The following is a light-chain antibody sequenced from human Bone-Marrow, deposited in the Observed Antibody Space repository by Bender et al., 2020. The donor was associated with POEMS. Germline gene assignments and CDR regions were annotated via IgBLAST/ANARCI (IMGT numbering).Light chain of an antibody. CDR1: ALPRQF. Sequence: SYDLTQPPSVSVSPGQTARITCSGDALPRQFTYWFQQKPGQAPLLVIYKDSERPSGIPERFSGSSSGTTVTLTISGVQAEDEADYYCQSADSSNSFVFGTGTKVTVL. J-gene: IGLJ1*01. CDR3: QSADSSNSFV. CDR2: KDS. V-gene: IGLV3-25*03.